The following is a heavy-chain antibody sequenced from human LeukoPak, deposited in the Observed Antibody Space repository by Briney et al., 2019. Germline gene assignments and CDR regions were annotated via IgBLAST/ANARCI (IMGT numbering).Heavy chain of an antibody. V-gene: IGHV4-59*08. Sequence: SETLSLTCTVSGGSISNYYWSWIRQPPGKGLEWIGYIYYSGSTNYNPSLKSRVTISVDTSKNQFSLKLSSVTAADTDVYYCARQASGDLYGMDVWGQGTTVTVSS. D-gene: IGHD3-10*01. J-gene: IGHJ6*02. CDR1: GGSISNYY. CDR2: IYYSGST. CDR3: ARQASGDLYGMDV.